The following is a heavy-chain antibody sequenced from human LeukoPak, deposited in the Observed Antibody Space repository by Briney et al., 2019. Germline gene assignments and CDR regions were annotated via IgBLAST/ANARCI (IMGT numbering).Heavy chain of an antibody. CDR1: GYTFTNYH. J-gene: IGHJ4*02. D-gene: IGHD4-17*01. Sequence: ASVKVSCKASGYTFTNYHMNWVRQAPGQGLEWMGIINPSGGSTTNAQKFQGRVIMTRDMSTSTVYMELSSLRSEDTAVYFCARYGHSPYFDYWGQGTLVIVSS. V-gene: IGHV1-46*01. CDR3: ARYGHSPYFDY. CDR2: INPSGGST.